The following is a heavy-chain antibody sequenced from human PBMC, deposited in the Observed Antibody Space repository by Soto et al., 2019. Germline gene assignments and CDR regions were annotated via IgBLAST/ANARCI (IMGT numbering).Heavy chain of an antibody. D-gene: IGHD2-15*01. Sequence: QVQLVQSGAEVKKPGASVKVSCKASGYTFTGYYMHWVRQAPGQGLEWMGWINPNSGGTNSAQKFQGWVTMTRDTSISTAYMELSRLRSDDTAVYYCARDATVVAATHDAFDIWGQGTMVTVSS. V-gene: IGHV1-2*04. CDR2: INPNSGGT. J-gene: IGHJ3*02. CDR3: ARDATVVAATHDAFDI. CDR1: GYTFTGYY.